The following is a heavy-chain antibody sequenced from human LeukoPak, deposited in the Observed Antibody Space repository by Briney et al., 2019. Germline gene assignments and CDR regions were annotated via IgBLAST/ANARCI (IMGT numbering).Heavy chain of an antibody. CDR2: VYYSGST. CDR3: ARHKYGDSDC. Sequence: SETLSLTCTVSGGSISSVYWTWIRQPPGMGLEWIGYVYYSGSTNYNPSLKSRVTISVDTSKNQFSLKLSSVTAADTAVYYCARHKYGDSDCWGQGTLVTVSS. V-gene: IGHV4-59*08. CDR1: GGSISSVY. J-gene: IGHJ4*02. D-gene: IGHD4-17*01.